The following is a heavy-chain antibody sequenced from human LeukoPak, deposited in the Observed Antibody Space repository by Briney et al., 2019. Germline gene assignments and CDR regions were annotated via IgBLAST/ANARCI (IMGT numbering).Heavy chain of an antibody. V-gene: IGHV3-30*18. J-gene: IGHJ4*02. D-gene: IGHD4-17*01. CDR1: GFTFSGYG. Sequence: PGRSLRLSCAASGFTFSGYGMHWVRQAPGKGLEWVAVISYDGSNKYYADSVKGRFTISRDNSKNTVYLQMNSLRVEDTAVYYCAKDSYGVNPLRLIDYWGQGTLVTVSS. CDR2: ISYDGSNK. CDR3: AKDSYGVNPLRLIDY.